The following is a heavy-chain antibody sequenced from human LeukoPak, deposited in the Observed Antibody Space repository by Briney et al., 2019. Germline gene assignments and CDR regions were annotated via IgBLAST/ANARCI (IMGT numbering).Heavy chain of an antibody. J-gene: IGHJ4*02. D-gene: IGHD4-17*01. CDR1: GYTFTGYY. CDR2: ISPNSGGT. V-gene: IGHV1-2*02. Sequence: GASVKVSCKASGYTFTGYYMHWVRQAPGQGLEWMGWISPNSGGTNYAQKFQGRVTMTRDTSISTAYMELSRLRSDDTAVYYCARDRGYGDREFDYWGQGTLVTVSS. CDR3: ARDRGYGDREFDY.